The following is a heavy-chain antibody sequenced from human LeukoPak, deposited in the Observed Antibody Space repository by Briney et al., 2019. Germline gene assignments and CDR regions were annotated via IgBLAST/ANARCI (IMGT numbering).Heavy chain of an antibody. V-gene: IGHV4-59*01. Sequence: SETLSLTCTVSGGSISGYYWNWIRQPPGKGLEWIGYMFYSGSTSYNPSLKSRVTISLDASKNQFSLKVTSVTAADTAMYYCARSQTGYTGSYGLFDPWGQGTLVTVSS. D-gene: IGHD1-26*01. J-gene: IGHJ5*02. CDR3: ARSQTGYTGSYGLFDP. CDR1: GGSISGYY. CDR2: MFYSGST.